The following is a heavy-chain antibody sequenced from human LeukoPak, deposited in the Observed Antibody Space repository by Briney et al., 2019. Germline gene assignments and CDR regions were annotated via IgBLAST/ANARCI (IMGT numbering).Heavy chain of an antibody. CDR2: IKSDGTGI. CDR3: VRGQTIDY. V-gene: IGHV3-74*03. J-gene: IGHJ4*02. D-gene: IGHD3-10*01. CDR1: GFTFSDYW. Sequence: PGGSLRLSCTASGFTFSDYWMYWVRQAPGKGLVWVSRIKSDGTGILYEDFAEGRFTISRDNAKNAPYLQMTSLREEDTAVYYCVRGQTIDYWGQGILVTVSS.